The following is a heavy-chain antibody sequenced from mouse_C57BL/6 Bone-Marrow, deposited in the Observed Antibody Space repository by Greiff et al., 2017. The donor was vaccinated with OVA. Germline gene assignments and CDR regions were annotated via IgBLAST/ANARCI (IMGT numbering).Heavy chain of an antibody. CDR1: GFTFTDYY. D-gene: IGHD2-5*01. V-gene: IGHV7-3*01. J-gene: IGHJ3*01. Sequence: EVKLMESGGGLVQPGGSLSLSCAASGFTFTDYYMSWVRQPPGKALEWLGFIRNKANGYTTEYSASVKGRFTISRDNSQSILYLQMNALRAEDSATYYCARYNSNPAWFAYWGQGTLVTVSA. CDR3: ARYNSNPAWFAY. CDR2: IRNKANGYTT.